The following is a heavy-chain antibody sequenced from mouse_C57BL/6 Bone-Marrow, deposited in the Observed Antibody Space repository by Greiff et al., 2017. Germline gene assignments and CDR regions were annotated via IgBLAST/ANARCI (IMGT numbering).Heavy chain of an antibody. Sequence: QVQLQQSGAELARPGASVKMSCKASGYTFTSYTMHWVKQRPGQGLEWIGYINPSSGYTKYNQKFKDKATLTADKSSSTAYMQLSSLTSEDSAVYDCARWGYSNVDVWGTRTTVTVSS. V-gene: IGHV1-4*01. D-gene: IGHD2-5*01. CDR3: ARWGYSNVDV. CDR1: GYTFTSYT. CDR2: INPSSGYT. J-gene: IGHJ1*03.